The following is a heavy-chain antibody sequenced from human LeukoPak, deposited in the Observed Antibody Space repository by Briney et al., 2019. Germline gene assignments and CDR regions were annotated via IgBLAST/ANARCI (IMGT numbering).Heavy chain of an antibody. CDR3: ARAVGATHYFDY. D-gene: IGHD1-26*01. CDR2: IIPIFGTA. J-gene: IGHJ4*02. V-gene: IGHV1-69*13. CDR1: GYTFTSYG. Sequence: GASVKVSCKASGYTFTSYGISWVRQAPGQGLEWMGGIIPIFGTANYAQKFQGRVTITADESTSTAYMELSSLRSEDTAVYYCARAVGATHYFDYWGQGTLVTVSS.